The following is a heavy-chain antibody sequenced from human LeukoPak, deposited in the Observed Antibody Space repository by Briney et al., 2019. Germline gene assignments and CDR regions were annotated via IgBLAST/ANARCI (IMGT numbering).Heavy chain of an antibody. CDR1: GFTFSSYA. Sequence: GGSLRLSCAASGFTFSSYAMSWVRQAPGKGLEWVSAISGSGGSTYYADSVKGRFTISRDNSKNTLYLQMNSLRAEDTAVYYCARDRIHKIYYYYGMDVWGQGTTVTVSS. CDR3: ARDRIHKIYYYYGMDV. V-gene: IGHV3-23*01. J-gene: IGHJ6*02. D-gene: IGHD2-15*01. CDR2: ISGSGGST.